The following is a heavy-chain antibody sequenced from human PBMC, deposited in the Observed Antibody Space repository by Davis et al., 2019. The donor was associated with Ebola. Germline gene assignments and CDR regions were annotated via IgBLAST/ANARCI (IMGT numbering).Heavy chain of an antibody. J-gene: IGHJ3*02. CDR3: AGAMVTMVSFAFDI. CDR2: IYYSGST. Sequence: SETLSLTCTVSGGSISSYYWSWIRQPPGKGLEWIGYIYYSGSTNYNPSLKSRVTISVDTSKNQFSLKLSSVTAADTAVYYCAGAMVTMVSFAFDIWGQGTVVTVSS. D-gene: IGHD3-10*01. V-gene: IGHV4-59*12. CDR1: GGSISSYY.